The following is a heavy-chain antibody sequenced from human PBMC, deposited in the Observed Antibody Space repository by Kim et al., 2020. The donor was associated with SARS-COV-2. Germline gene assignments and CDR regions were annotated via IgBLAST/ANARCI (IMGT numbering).Heavy chain of an antibody. Sequence: SETLSLTCAVSGGSIISGGYSWSWIRQPPGKGLEWIGYIYHSGSTYYNPSLKSRVTISLDRSKNQFSLKLSSLTAADTAVFYCARAKIAALPATSPAYYYYGMGVWGQGTTVTVSS. V-gene: IGHV4-30-2*01. CDR2: IYHSGST. D-gene: IGHD6-6*01. CDR1: GGSIISGGYS. CDR3: ARAKIAALPATSPAYYYYGMGV. J-gene: IGHJ6*02.